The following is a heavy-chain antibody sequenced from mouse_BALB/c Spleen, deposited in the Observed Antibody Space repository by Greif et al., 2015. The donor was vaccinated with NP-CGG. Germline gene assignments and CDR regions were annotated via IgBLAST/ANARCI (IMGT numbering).Heavy chain of an antibody. Sequence: VQLQQSAAELARPGASVKMSCKASGYTFTSYTMHWVKQRPGQGLEWIGYINPSSGYTEYNQKFKDKTTLTADKSSSTAYMQLSSLTSEDSAVYYCARERGLRYFDYWGQGTTLTVSS. V-gene: IGHV1-4*02. CDR2: INPSSGYT. D-gene: IGHD2-4*01. CDR3: ARERGLRYFDY. CDR1: GYTFTSYT. J-gene: IGHJ2*01.